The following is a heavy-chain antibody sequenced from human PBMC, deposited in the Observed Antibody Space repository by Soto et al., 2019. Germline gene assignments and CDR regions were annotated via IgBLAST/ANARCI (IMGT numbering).Heavy chain of an antibody. CDR1: GGSISSSSYY. J-gene: IGHJ6*03. CDR3: ARLRRFLEWLPRRDYYYYMDV. CDR2: IYYSGST. V-gene: IGHV4-39*01. Sequence: QLQLQESGPGLVKPSETLSLTCTVSGGSISSSSYYWGWIRQPPGKGLEWIGSIYYSGSTYYNPSLKSRVTISVDTSKIQFSLKLSSVTAADTAVYYCARLRRFLEWLPRRDYYYYMDVWGKGTTVTVSS. D-gene: IGHD3-3*01.